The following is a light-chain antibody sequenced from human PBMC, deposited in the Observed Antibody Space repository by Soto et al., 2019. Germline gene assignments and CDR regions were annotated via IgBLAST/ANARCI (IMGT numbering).Light chain of an antibody. CDR3: QAWDSSTAEV. CDR2: QDS. Sequence: SYELTQPPSVSVSPGQTASITCSGDKLGDKYACWYQQKPGQSPVLVIYQDSKRPSGIPERFSGSNSGNTATLTISGTQAMYEADYYCQAWDSSTAEVFGGGTKVTVL. J-gene: IGLJ2*01. CDR1: KLGDKY. V-gene: IGLV3-1*01.